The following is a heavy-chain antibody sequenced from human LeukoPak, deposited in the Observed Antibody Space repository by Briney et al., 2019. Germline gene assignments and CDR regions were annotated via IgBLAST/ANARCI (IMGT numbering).Heavy chain of an antibody. D-gene: IGHD3-22*01. V-gene: IGHV5-51*01. CDR2: IYPGDSDT. CDR3: ARPGIGSSGYYWTPDY. Sequence: GESLKISCKGSGYNFTNYWIGWVRQMPGKGLEWMGIIYPGDSDTRYSPSFQGQVTISADKSTSTAYLQWSSLKASDTAMYYCARPGIGSSGYYWTPDYWGQGTLVTVSS. CDR1: GYNFTNYW. J-gene: IGHJ4*02.